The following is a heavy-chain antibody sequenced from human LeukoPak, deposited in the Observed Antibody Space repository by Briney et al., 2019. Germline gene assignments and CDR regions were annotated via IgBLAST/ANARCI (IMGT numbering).Heavy chain of an antibody. CDR1: EGSISSSIYY. J-gene: IGHJ3*01. D-gene: IGHD3-22*01. V-gene: IGHV4-39*07. CDR2: VFYNGAT. Sequence: SETLSLTCIVSEGSISSSIYYWAWVRQPPGKGLEWIGTVFYNGATQYSPSLRSRVTISIDTSTNQFSLKLTSVTAADTALYYWSKELRYDNSESGAFWGQGTVVTVSS. CDR3: SKELRYDNSESGAF.